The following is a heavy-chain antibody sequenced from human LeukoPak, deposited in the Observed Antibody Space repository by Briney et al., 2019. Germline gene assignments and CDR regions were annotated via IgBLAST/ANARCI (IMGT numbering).Heavy chain of an antibody. CDR1: GFTFDDYA. Sequence: GGSLRLSCAASGFTFDDYAMHSVRQAPGKGLEWVSGISWNVGSIGYADSVKGRFTFSRDNAKHALYLQMDSLRAEDMALYYCAKGLGDYYDSGGPFDYWGQGTLVTVSS. CDR2: ISWNVGSI. CDR3: AKGLGDYYDSGGPFDY. V-gene: IGHV3-9*03. D-gene: IGHD3-22*01. J-gene: IGHJ4*02.